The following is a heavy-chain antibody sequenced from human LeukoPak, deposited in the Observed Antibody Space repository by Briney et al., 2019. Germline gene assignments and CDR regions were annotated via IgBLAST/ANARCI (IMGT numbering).Heavy chain of an antibody. Sequence: ETLSLTCAVYGGSFSGYYWSWIRQPPGKGLEWVSSISSSSSYIYYADSVKGRFTISRDNAKNSLYLQMNSLRAEDTAVYYCASEPPSWSDYWGQGTLVTVSS. CDR2: ISSSSSYI. V-gene: IGHV3-21*01. J-gene: IGHJ4*02. CDR3: ASEPPSWSDY. CDR1: GGSFSGYY. D-gene: IGHD2-2*01.